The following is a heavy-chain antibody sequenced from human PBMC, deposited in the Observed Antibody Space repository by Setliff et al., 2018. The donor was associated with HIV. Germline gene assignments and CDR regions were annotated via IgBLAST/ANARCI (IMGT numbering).Heavy chain of an antibody. V-gene: IGHV1-18*01. CDR2: ISAYNGNT. Sequence: ASVKVSCKASGYTFTKYGVSWVRQAPGQGLEWMGWISAYNGNTNYAQKLQGRVTMTTDTSTTTAYMELRSLRSDDTAVYYCARTRGRFLEWLLRDWYFDLWGRGTLVTVSS. J-gene: IGHJ2*01. CDR3: ARTRGRFLEWLLRDWYFDL. D-gene: IGHD3-3*01. CDR1: GYTFTKYG.